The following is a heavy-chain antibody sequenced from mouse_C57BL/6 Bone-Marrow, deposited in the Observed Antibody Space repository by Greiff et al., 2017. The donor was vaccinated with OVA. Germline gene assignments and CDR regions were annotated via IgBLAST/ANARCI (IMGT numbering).Heavy chain of an antibody. V-gene: IGHV1-62-2*01. CDR1: GYTFTVYS. CDR2: FYPGSGCI. D-gene: IGHD2-12*01. CDR3: TGLLYSSYAMDY. J-gene: IGHJ4*01. Sequence: VQLVESGAELVKPGASVKLSCKASGYTFTVYSIHWVKQRPGQGLAWIGWFYPGSGCIKYNAKFKDKATLTAENSSSTVYMELSRLTAEDSSVYCCTGLLYSSYAMDYWGQGTSVTVSS.